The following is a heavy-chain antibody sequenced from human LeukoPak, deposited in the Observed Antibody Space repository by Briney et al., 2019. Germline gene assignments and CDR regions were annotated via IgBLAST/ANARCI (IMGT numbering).Heavy chain of an antibody. V-gene: IGHV4-39*01. CDR1: GGSTSSMSFY. D-gene: IGHD2-2*01. Sequence: SETLSLTCTVSGGSTSSMSFYWAWIRQSPGKGLEWIGRIYYSGTTYYNPSLESRVTLSLDTSKNQFSLKVTSVTAADTAVYYCARLNTSNFHRGYQYFDYWGQGSLVTVSS. J-gene: IGHJ4*02. CDR2: IYYSGTT. CDR3: ARLNTSNFHRGYQYFDY.